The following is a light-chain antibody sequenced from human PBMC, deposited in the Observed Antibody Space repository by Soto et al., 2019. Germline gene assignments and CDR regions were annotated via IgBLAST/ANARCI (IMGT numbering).Light chain of an antibody. CDR2: GAS. Sequence: EIVLTQSPGTLSLSPGERATLSCRASQSVTSTYLAWYQQKPGQAPRLLIHGASTRATGIPDRFSGSGAGTDVTLTISRREPEDFAVYYCQQYGSSPMYTFGQGTKLEI. CDR1: QSVTSTY. V-gene: IGKV3-20*01. CDR3: QQYGSSPMYT. J-gene: IGKJ2*01.